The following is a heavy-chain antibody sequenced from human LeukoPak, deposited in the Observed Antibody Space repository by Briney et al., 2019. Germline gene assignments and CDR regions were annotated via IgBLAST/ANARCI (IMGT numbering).Heavy chain of an antibody. CDR3: ARSGEQWLVFTTVNWFDP. Sequence: GGSLRLSCAASGFTFSSYSMNWVRQAPGKGLEWVSYISSSSSTIYYADSVKGRFTISRDNSKNTLYLQINSLRAEDTAVYYCARSGEQWLVFTTVNWFDPWGQGTLVTVSS. CDR2: ISSSSSTI. J-gene: IGHJ5*02. CDR1: GFTFSSYS. D-gene: IGHD6-19*01. V-gene: IGHV3-48*01.